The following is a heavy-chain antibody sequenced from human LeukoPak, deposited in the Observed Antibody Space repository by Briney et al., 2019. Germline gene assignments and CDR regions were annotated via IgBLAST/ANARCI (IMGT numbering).Heavy chain of an antibody. Sequence: ASVKVSCKASGYTFTSYGISWVRQAPGQGLEWMGWINAYNGNTNYAQKLQGRVTMTSDTSTTTAYMELRSLRSDDTAVYYCARVQSSGLFDYWGQGTLVTVSS. D-gene: IGHD6-19*01. J-gene: IGHJ4*02. V-gene: IGHV1-18*01. CDR1: GYTFTSYG. CDR3: ARVQSSGLFDY. CDR2: INAYNGNT.